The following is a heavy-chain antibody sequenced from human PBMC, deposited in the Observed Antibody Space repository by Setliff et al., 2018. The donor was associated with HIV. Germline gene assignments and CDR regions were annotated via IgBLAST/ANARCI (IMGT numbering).Heavy chain of an antibody. D-gene: IGHD3-10*01. V-gene: IGHV4-34*01. J-gene: IGHJ5*02. CDR1: GGSFSGYY. Sequence: ETLSLTCAVYGGSFSGYYWSWIRQPPGKGLEWIGEINHSGSTNYNPSLKSRVTISVDTSKNQFSLKLSSVTAADTAVYYCARGRITMVRGVIHNWFDPWGQGTLVTVSS. CDR2: INHSGST. CDR3: ARGRITMVRGVIHNWFDP.